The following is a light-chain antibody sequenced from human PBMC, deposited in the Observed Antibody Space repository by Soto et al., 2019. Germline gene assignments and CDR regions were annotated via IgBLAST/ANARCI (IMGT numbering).Light chain of an antibody. CDR2: GAS. V-gene: IGKV3-15*01. CDR1: QSVSSN. J-gene: IGKJ1*01. Sequence: EIVMTQSPATLSVSPGERATLSCRASQSVSSNLAWYQQKPGQAPRLLIYGASTRATGIPGRFSGSGSGTEFTLTISSLQSADFAVYYCQQYNNWPSWTFGQGTKVDIK. CDR3: QQYNNWPSWT.